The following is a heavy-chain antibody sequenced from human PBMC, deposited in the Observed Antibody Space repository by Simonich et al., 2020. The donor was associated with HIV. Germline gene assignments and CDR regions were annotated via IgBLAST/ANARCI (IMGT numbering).Heavy chain of an antibody. CDR1: GYNFTSFG. CDR3: ARLLGDYFDY. D-gene: IGHD3-16*01. J-gene: IGHJ4*02. CDR2: ISAHNGKT. Sequence: QVQLVQSGPEVKKPGASVKVSCKASGYNFTSFGITCVGQAPGQGLEWMGWISAHNGKTDYAQKFQDRVTMTTDTSTTPAHMEVSSLRSDYTAVYYCARLLGDYFDYWGQGTLVTVSS. V-gene: IGHV1-18*01.